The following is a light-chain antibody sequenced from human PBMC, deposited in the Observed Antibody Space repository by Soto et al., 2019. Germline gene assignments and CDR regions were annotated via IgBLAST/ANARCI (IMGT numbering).Light chain of an antibody. J-gene: IGKJ4*01. Sequence: EIVLTQSPATLSVSPGEGATLSCMASQTITNNLVWYQQKPGQAPRLLIYGTSTRATGVPARFSGSGSGTEFTLTINSLQTEDFAVYYCQQSNDWLPGLTFGGGTKVEIK. CDR3: QQSNDWLPGLT. CDR1: QTITNN. CDR2: GTS. V-gene: IGKV3-15*01.